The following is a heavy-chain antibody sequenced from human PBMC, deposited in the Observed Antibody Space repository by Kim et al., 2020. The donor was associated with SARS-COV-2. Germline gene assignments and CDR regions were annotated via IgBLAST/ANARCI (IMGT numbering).Heavy chain of an antibody. CDR3: ARRIAGSGTTVDP. D-gene: IGHD6-13*01. V-gene: IGHV1-8*01. Sequence: ASVKVSCKASGYTFTSYDINWVRQATGQGLEWMGWMIPNSGNTGYAQKFQGRVTMTRNTSISTAYMELSSLRSEDTAVYYCARRIAGSGTTVDPWGQGSLVTVSS. J-gene: IGHJ5*02. CDR1: GYTFTSYD. CDR2: MIPNSGNT.